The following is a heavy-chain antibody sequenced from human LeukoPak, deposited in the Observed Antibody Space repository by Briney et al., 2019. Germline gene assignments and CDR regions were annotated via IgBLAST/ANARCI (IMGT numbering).Heavy chain of an antibody. D-gene: IGHD6-6*01. CDR1: GGTFSSYA. CDR2: INPNSGGT. CDR3: ASPSSSDLYYYMDV. V-gene: IGHV1-2*02. J-gene: IGHJ6*03. Sequence: ASVKVSCKASGGTFSSYAISWVRQAPGQGLEWMGWINPNSGGTNYAQKFQGRVTMTRDTSISTAYMELSRLRSDDTAVYYCASPSSSDLYYYMDVWGKGTTVTVSS.